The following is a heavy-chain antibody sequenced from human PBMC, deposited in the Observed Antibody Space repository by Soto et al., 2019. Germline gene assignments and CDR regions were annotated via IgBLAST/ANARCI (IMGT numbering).Heavy chain of an antibody. J-gene: IGHJ6*03. Sequence: ASVKVSCNASGYTFTSYAMHWVRQAPGQRLEWMGWINAGNGNTKYSQKFQGRVTITRDTSARTAYMELRSLRSEDTAVYYCARAGKEWLIDYYYMDVWGKGTTVTVSS. CDR1: GYTFTSYA. CDR3: ARAGKEWLIDYYYMDV. CDR2: INAGNGNT. V-gene: IGHV1-3*01. D-gene: IGHD3-3*01.